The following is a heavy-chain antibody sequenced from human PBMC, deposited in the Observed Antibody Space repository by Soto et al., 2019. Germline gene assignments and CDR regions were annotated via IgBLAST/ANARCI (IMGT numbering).Heavy chain of an antibody. CDR1: GGSFTSNNW. V-gene: IGHV4-4*02. J-gene: IGHJ4*02. CDR3: ASRDPGTSVDY. D-gene: IGHD1-7*01. CDR2: IYRTGST. Sequence: ETLSLTCAVSGGSFTSNNWCTWVRQPPGQGLEWIGEIYRTGSTNYNPSLKSRVTISLEKSENQFSLKVTSLTAADTAVYYCASRDPGTSVDYWGQGTLVTVSS.